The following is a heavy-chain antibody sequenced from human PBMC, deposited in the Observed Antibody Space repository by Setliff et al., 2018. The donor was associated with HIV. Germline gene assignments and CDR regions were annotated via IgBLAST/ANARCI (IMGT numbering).Heavy chain of an antibody. Sequence: ASVKVSCKSSGYTFTDYFMHWVRQAPGQGLEWMGWISPDNANTRISQRFRGSVTMTRDTSINTAYMQLSGLRPDDTAVYYCARQLSNSLESWGQGSLVTVSS. J-gene: IGHJ5*02. CDR1: GYTFTDYF. V-gene: IGHV1-2*02. CDR3: ARQLSNSLES. CDR2: ISPDNANT. D-gene: IGHD3-3*01.